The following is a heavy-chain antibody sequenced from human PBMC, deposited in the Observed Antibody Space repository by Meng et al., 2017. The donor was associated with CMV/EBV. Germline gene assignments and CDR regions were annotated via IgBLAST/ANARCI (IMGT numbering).Heavy chain of an antibody. CDR1: GGSISSSSYY. D-gene: IGHD1-26*01. CDR2: IYYSGST. CDR3: ARSAGTRYYYYGMDV. V-gene: IGHV4-61*05. J-gene: IGHJ6*02. Sequence: SETLSLTCTVSGGSISSSSYYWGWIRQPPGKGLEWIGYIYYSGSTNYNPSLKSRVTISVDTSKNQFSLKLSSVTAADTAVYYCARSAGTRYYYYGMDVWGQGTTVTVSS.